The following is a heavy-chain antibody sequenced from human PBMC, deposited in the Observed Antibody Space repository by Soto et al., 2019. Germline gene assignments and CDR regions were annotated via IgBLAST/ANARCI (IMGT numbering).Heavy chain of an antibody. CDR2: IYYSGST. Sequence: SETLSLTCTVSGGSISSYYWSWIRQPPGKGLEWIGYIYYSGSTNYNPSLKSRVTISVDTSKNQFSLKLNSMTAADTAVYYCASPKIAFYNWFDPWGQGTLVTVSS. D-gene: IGHD3-3*02. CDR3: ASPKIAFYNWFDP. CDR1: GGSISSYY. V-gene: IGHV4-59*08. J-gene: IGHJ5*02.